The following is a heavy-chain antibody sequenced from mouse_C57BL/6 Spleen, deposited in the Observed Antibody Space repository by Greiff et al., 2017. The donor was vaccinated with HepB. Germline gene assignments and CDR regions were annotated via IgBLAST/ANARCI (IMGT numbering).Heavy chain of an antibody. CDR3: ARKRAIYYGPTGAMDY. Sequence: QVQLQQPGAELVKPGASVKLSCKASGYTFTSYWMQWVKQRPGQGLEWIGEIDPSDSYTNYNQKFKGKATLTVDTSSSTAYMQLSSLTSEDSAVYYCARKRAIYYGPTGAMDYWGQGTSVTVSS. CDR2: IDPSDSYT. CDR1: GYTFTSYW. D-gene: IGHD2-1*01. J-gene: IGHJ4*01. V-gene: IGHV1-50*01.